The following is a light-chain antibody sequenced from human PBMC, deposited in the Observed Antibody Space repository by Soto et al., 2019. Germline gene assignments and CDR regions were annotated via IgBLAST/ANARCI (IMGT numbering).Light chain of an antibody. CDR2: DVT. J-gene: IGLJ1*01. Sequence: QSALTQPASVSGSPGQSITISCTGTSSDVGNYNFVSWYQQLPGEAPKLIIYDVTNRPSGLSDRFSGSKSANTASLTISGLQAEYEADYYCSSYTSSYTLVFGSGTKFTVL. CDR1: SSDVGNYNF. CDR3: SSYTSSYTLV. V-gene: IGLV2-14*03.